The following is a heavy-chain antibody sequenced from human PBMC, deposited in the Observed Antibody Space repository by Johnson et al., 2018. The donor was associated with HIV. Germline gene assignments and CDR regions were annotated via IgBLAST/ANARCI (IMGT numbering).Heavy chain of an antibody. V-gene: IGHV3-33*06. CDR1: GFTFSSYG. CDR3: AKDQYGSSGRYAFDI. J-gene: IGHJ3*02. D-gene: IGHD3-10*01. CDR2: IWFDGSNK. Sequence: QVQLVESGGGVVQPGRSMRLSCTASGFTFSSYGMHWVRQAPGKGLEWVAVIWFDGSNKYYADSVKGLFTISRDNSKKTLYLQMNSLRAEETAVYYWAKDQYGSSGRYAFDIWGQGTMVTVSS.